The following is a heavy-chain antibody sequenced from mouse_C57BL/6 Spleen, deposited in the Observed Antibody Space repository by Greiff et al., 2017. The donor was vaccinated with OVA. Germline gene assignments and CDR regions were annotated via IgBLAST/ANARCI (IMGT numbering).Heavy chain of an antibody. CDR3: TRLDSSWYFDV. V-gene: IGHV1-15*01. CDR1: GYTFTDYE. CDR2: IDPETGGT. Sequence: VQLQQSGAELVRPGASVTLSCKASGYTFTDYEMHWVKQTPVHGLEWIGAIDPETGGTAYNQKFKGKAILTADKSSSTAYMELRSLTSEDSAVYYCTRLDSSWYFDVWGTGTTVTVSS. D-gene: IGHD1-1*01. J-gene: IGHJ1*03.